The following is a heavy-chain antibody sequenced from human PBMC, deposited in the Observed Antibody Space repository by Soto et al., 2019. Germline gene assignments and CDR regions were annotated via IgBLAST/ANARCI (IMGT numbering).Heavy chain of an antibody. CDR3: ARARIAAARPLDY. V-gene: IGHV1-8*02. J-gene: IGHJ4*02. CDR2: MNPNSGNT. CDR1: GGTFSSYA. Sequence: ASVKVSCKASGGTFSSYAISWVRQAPGQGLEWMGWMNPNSGNTGYAQKFQGRVTMTRNTSISTAYMELSSLRSEDTAVYYCARARIAAARPLDYWGRGTLVTVSS. D-gene: IGHD6-13*01.